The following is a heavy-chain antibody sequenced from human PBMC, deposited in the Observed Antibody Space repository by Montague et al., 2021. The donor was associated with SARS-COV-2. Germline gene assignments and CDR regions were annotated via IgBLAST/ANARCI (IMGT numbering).Heavy chain of an antibody. CDR2: IYWXXXN. V-gene: IGHV2-5*02. CDR3: AHRQYRGWWGDWFDP. Sequence: PALVTPTPTLTLPRTFSGFSLSTSGVGVGWIRQPQGKALEWLALIYWXXXNRSSPPRKSRLTITKDTSTNPVVLTMTNMDPVDAATYYCAHRQYRGWWGDWFDPWGQGTLVTVSS. J-gene: IGHJ5*02. D-gene: IGHD6-19*01. CDR1: GFSLSTSGVG.